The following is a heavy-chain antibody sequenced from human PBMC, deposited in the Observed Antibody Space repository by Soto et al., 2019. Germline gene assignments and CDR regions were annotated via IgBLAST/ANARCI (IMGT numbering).Heavy chain of an antibody. J-gene: IGHJ6*02. D-gene: IGHD2-2*01. V-gene: IGHV3-48*01. CDR1: GFNFSLYT. CDR3: ARDGDLVVPALAGPGPSSGMDV. Sequence: GGSLRLSCAASGFNFSLYTMNWVRQAPGRGLEWVSYISGPGSTIYYADSVKGRFAISRGNSKNTLYLQMNSLRAEDTAVYYCARDGDLVVPALAGPGPSSGMDVWGQGTTVTVSS. CDR2: ISGPGSTI.